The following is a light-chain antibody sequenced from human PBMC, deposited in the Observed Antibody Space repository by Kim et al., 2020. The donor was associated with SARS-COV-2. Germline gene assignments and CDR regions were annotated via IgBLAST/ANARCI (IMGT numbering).Light chain of an antibody. CDR3: QHYSNGWT. CDR2: GAS. V-gene: IGKV3-15*01. Sequence: SVSPGERATLYCRASQSVNNFLAWYQQKPGQAPRLLIHGASTRATGIPARFSGSGSGTEFTLSISSLQSEDFAVYYCQHYSNGWTFGQGTKVDIK. CDR1: QSVNNF. J-gene: IGKJ1*01.